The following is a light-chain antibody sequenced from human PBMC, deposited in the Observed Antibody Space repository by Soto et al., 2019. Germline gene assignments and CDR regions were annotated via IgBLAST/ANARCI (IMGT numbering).Light chain of an antibody. V-gene: IGKV1-5*03. CDR1: QTISSW. CDR3: QQYNSYPWT. J-gene: IGKJ1*01. Sequence: DIQMTQSPSSLSASVGDRVTITCRASQTISSWLAWYQQKPGKAPKLLIYKASSLESGVPARFSGSGSGTEFTLTISSLLPDDSATYYCQQYNSYPWTFGQGTKVDI. CDR2: KAS.